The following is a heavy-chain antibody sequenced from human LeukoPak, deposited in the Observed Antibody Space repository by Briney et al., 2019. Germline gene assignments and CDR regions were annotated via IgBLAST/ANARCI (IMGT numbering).Heavy chain of an antibody. Sequence: SETLSLTCTVSGGSISSYYWSWIRQPPGRGLEWIGYIYYSGSTNYNPSLKSRVTISVDTSKNQFSLKLSSVTAADTAVYYCARVSRIAVAGLFDYWGQGTLVTVSS. CDR1: GGSISSYY. D-gene: IGHD6-19*01. J-gene: IGHJ4*02. CDR2: IYYSGST. CDR3: ARVSRIAVAGLFDY. V-gene: IGHV4-59*01.